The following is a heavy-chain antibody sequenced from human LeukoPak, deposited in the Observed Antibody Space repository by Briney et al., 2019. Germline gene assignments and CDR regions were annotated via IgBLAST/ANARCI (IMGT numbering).Heavy chain of an antibody. CDR3: ARTPSSGWYAVLDY. CDR2: IWYDGSNK. J-gene: IGHJ4*02. D-gene: IGHD6-19*01. CDR1: GFTFSSYG. V-gene: IGHV3-33*01. Sequence: GGSLRLSCAASGFTFSSYGMHWVRQAPGKGLEWVAVIWYDGSNKYYADSVKGRFTISRDNSKNTLYLQMNSLRAEDTAVYYCARTPSSGWYAVLDYWGQGTLVTVSS.